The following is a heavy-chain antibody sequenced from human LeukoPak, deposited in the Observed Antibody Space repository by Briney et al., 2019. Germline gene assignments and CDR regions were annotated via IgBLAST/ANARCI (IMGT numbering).Heavy chain of an antibody. Sequence: SQTLSLTCTVSGGSLSSGDYYWSSIRQPPGKGLERIGYIYYSGSTYYNPSLKSRVTISVDTSKNQFSLKLSSVTAAATAVYYYARDTRAWAVAGTRTGIDVWGKGNTVTVSS. CDR1: GGSLSSGDYY. CDR2: IYYSGST. CDR3: ARDTRAWAVAGTRTGIDV. J-gene: IGHJ6*03. D-gene: IGHD6-19*01. V-gene: IGHV4-30-4*08.